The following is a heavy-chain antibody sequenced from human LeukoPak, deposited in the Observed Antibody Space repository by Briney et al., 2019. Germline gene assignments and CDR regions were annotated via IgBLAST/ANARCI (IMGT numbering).Heavy chain of an antibody. CDR2: MNPNSGNT. J-gene: IGHJ5*02. CDR3: AGAAAGTDWFDP. D-gene: IGHD6-13*01. V-gene: IGHV1-8*01. Sequence: ASVKVSCKASGYTFTTCDINWVRQAPGQGLEWMGWMNPNSGNTGYAQKFQGRVTMTRNTSISTAYMELSSLRSEDTAVYYCAGAAAGTDWFDPWGQGTLVTVSS. CDR1: GYTFTTCD.